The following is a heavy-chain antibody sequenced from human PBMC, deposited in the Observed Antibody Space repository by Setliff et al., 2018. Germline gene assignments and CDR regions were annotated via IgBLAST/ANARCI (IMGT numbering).Heavy chain of an antibody. CDR2: IWDDGGNK. CDR1: GFTFSSYA. D-gene: IGHD2-15*01. Sequence: GSLRLSCAASGFTFSSYAMSWVRQAPGKGLEWVAVIWDDGGNKYHADSVKGRFTISRDNSRNTLYLEMNSLRAEDTAVYYCARTCSGSGCYAGLESWGQGTPVTVSS. CDR3: ARTCSGSGCYAGLES. V-gene: IGHV3-33*08. J-gene: IGHJ4*02.